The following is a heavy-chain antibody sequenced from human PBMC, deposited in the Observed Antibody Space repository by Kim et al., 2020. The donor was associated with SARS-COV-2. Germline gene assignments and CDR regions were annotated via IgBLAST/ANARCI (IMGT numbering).Heavy chain of an antibody. J-gene: IGHJ4*02. CDR3: AKSSIAARFGY. V-gene: IGHV3-74*01. CDR1: GFTFSSYW. D-gene: IGHD6-6*01. CDR2: INSDGSST. Sequence: GGSLRLSCAASGFTFSSYWMHWVRQAPGKGLVWVSRINSDGSSTSYADSVKGRFTISRDNAKNTLYLQMNSLRAEDTAVYYCAKSSIAARFGYWGQGTLVTVSS.